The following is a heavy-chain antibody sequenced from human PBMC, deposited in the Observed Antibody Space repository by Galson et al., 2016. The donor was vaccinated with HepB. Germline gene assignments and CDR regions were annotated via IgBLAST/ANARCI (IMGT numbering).Heavy chain of an antibody. D-gene: IGHD5-18*01. Sequence: SLRLSCAASGFTVSSNFMTWVRQAPGKGLEWVSVIYAGGNTYYADSVQGRFTISRDNSKNTLFLQMNSLRAKETAVYYCARVNEVYGYQTSPGGFDPWGQGTLVTVSS. J-gene: IGHJ5*02. CDR3: ARVNEVYGYQTSPGGFDP. V-gene: IGHV3-53*01. CDR2: IYAGGNT. CDR1: GFTVSSNF.